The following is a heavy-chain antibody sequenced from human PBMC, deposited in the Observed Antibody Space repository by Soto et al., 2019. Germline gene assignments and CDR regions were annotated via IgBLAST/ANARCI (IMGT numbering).Heavy chain of an antibody. Sequence: PGGSLRLSCAASGFTFSSYWMHWVRQAPGKGLVWVSRINSDGSSTSYADSVKGRLTISRDNAKNTLYLQMNSLRAEDTAVYYCARELEVVPAAINWFDPWGQGTLVTVSS. J-gene: IGHJ5*02. CDR1: GFTFSSYW. V-gene: IGHV3-74*01. D-gene: IGHD2-2*01. CDR2: INSDGSST. CDR3: ARELEVVPAAINWFDP.